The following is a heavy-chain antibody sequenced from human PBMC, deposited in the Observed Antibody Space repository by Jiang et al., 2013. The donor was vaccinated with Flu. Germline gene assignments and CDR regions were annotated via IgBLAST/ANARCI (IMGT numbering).Heavy chain of an antibody. CDR1: GFSFNSHA. CDR2: ISGSGGST. J-gene: IGHJ2*01. CDR3: AKIGPYGDNHWYFDL. Sequence: VQLLESGGGLVQPGGSLRLSCAASGFSFNSHAMSWVRQAPGKGLEWVSTISGSGGSTYYADSVKGRFTISRDNSKNTLYLQMNSLRAEDTAVYYCAKIGPYGDNHWYFDLWGRGTLVTVSS. V-gene: IGHV3-23*01. D-gene: IGHD4-17*01.